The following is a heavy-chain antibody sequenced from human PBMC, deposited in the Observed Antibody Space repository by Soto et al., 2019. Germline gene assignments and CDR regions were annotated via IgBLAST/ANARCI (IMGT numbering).Heavy chain of an antibody. J-gene: IGHJ4*02. CDR1: EYTFTAYY. V-gene: IGHV1-2*02. CDR3: ARRGVWFGEIDY. D-gene: IGHD3-10*01. CDR2: IDPNSGDT. Sequence: WASVKVSCKASEYTFTAYYIHWVRQAPGQGLEWMGWIDPNSGDTSHAQNFQGRVTMTRDTSISTAYMELSSLRSDDTAVYYCARRGVWFGEIDYWGQGTV.